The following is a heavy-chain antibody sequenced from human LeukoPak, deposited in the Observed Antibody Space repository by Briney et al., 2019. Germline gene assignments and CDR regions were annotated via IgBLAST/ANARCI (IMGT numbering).Heavy chain of an antibody. J-gene: IGHJ4*02. CDR2: INPNSGGT. V-gene: IGHV1-2*02. Sequence: ASVKVSCKTSGYTFTSYYMHWVRQAPGQGLEWMGWINPNSGGTNYAQKFQGRVTMTRDTSISTAYMELSRLRSDDTAVHYCARGLTGYSTSWLDYWGQGTLVTVSS. CDR3: ARGLTGYSTSWLDY. CDR1: GYTFTSYY. D-gene: IGHD6-13*01.